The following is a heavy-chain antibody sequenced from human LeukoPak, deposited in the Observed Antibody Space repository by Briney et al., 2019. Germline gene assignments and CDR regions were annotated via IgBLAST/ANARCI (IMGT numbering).Heavy chain of an antibody. V-gene: IGHV4-39*07. CDR1: GGSISSSSYY. J-gene: IGHJ3*02. Sequence: PSETLSLTCTVSGGSISSSSYYWGWIRQPPGKGLEWIGSIYYSGSTYYNPSLKSRVTISVDTSKNQFSLKLSSVTAADTAVYYCARPHLRYCRLRANDAFDIWGQGTMVTVSS. D-gene: IGHD1-14*01. CDR2: IYYSGST. CDR3: ARPHLRYCRLRANDAFDI.